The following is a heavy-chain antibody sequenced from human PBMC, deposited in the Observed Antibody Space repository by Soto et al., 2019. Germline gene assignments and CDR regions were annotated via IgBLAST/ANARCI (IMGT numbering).Heavy chain of an antibody. CDR3: ARGAPGFCSGITCYVDWFDP. D-gene: IGHD2-2*01. Sequence: TLSLTCSVSGGSINSVDNYWSWIRQPPGKALEWIAYIYSSGSTYYSPSLQSRVTISVDTAKNQFSLNLRSVTAADTAVYYCARGAPGFCSGITCYVDWFDPWGQGTLVTVSS. J-gene: IGHJ5*02. CDR1: GGSINSVDNY. V-gene: IGHV4-30-4*01. CDR2: IYSSGST.